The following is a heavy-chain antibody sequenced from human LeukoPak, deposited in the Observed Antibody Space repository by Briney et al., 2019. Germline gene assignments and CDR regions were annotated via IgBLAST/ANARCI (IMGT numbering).Heavy chain of an antibody. V-gene: IGHV3-9*01. CDR2: ISWNSGSI. CDR1: GFTFDDYA. D-gene: IGHD6-19*01. Sequence: PGGSLRLSCAASGFTFDDYAMHWVRQAPGKGLEWVSGISWNSGSIGYADSVKGRFTISRDNTKNSLSLQMNSLRDEDTAVYYCARDEVGGGFDIWGQGTMVTVSP. J-gene: IGHJ3*02. CDR3: ARDEVGGGFDI.